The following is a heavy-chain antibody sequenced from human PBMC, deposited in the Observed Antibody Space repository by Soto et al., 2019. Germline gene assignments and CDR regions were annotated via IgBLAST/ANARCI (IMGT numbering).Heavy chain of an antibody. D-gene: IGHD2-15*01. J-gene: IGHJ4*02. CDR3: TTDISAATFDY. CDR1: GVTFGHAW. Sequence: GALIRSCESSGVTFGHAWMSWVRQAPGKGLEWVGRIKSKTDGGATDYAAPVKGRFTISRDDSKNTLYLQMNSLKTEDTAVYYCTTDISAATFDYWGQGTLVPVSS. V-gene: IGHV3-15*01. CDR2: IKSKTDGGAT.